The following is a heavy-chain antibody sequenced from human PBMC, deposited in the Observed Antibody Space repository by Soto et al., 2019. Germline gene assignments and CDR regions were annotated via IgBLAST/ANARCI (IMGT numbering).Heavy chain of an antibody. CDR1: GFTFSSYS. J-gene: IGHJ6*02. Sequence: EVQLVESGGGLVKPGGSLRLSCAASGFTFSSYSMNWVRQAPGKGLEWVSSISSSSSYIYYADSVKGRFTISRDNAKNSLYLQMNSLRAEDTAVYYCARDGDCSSTRCYTLYYYYGMDVWGQGTTVTVSS. CDR2: ISSSSSYI. CDR3: ARDGDCSSTRCYTLYYYYGMDV. D-gene: IGHD2-2*02. V-gene: IGHV3-21*01.